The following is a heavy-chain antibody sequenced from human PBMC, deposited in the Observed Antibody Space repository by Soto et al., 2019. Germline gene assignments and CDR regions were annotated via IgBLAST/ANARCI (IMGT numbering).Heavy chain of an antibody. D-gene: IGHD3-3*01. J-gene: IGHJ6*02. Sequence: GGSLRLSCAASGFTFSSYSMNWVRQAPGKGLEWVSSISSSGSYIYYADSVKGRFTISRDNAKNSLYLQMNSLRAEDTAVYYCASTIFGVELKKHYYYGMDVWGQGTTVTVSS. CDR3: ASTIFGVELKKHYYYGMDV. V-gene: IGHV3-21*01. CDR1: GFTFSSYS. CDR2: ISSSGSYI.